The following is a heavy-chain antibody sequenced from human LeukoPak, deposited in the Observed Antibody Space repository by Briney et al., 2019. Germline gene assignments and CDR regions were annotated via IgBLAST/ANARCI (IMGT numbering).Heavy chain of an antibody. J-gene: IGHJ6*02. CDR1: GYSISSGYY. Sequence: PSETLSPTCTVSGYSISSGYYWGWIRQPPGKGLEWIGSIYHSGNTYYNPSLKSRVTISVDKSKNQFSLKLSSVTAADTAVYYCATSRRYYYGMDVWGQGTTVTVSS. V-gene: IGHV4-38-2*02. CDR3: ATSRRYYYGMDV. CDR2: IYHSGNT.